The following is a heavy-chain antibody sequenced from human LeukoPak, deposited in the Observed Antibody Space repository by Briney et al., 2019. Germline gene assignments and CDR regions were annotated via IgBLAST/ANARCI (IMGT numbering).Heavy chain of an antibody. CDR1: GYTLTELS. D-gene: IGHD5-18*01. V-gene: IGHV1-24*01. CDR2: FDPEDGET. J-gene: IGHJ4*02. CDR3: AGQLWSGYYFDY. Sequence: GASVKVSCKVSGYTLTELSMHWVRQAPGKGLEWMGGFDPEDGETIYAQKFKGRVTMTEDTSTDTAYMELSSLRSEDTAVYYCAGQLWSGYYFDYWGQGTLVTVSS.